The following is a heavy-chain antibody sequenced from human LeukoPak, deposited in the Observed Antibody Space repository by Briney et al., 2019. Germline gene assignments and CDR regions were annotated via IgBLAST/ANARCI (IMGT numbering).Heavy chain of an antibody. CDR2: IYPGDSDT. V-gene: IGHV5-51*01. Sequence: GESLKISCKGSGYSFTSYWIGWVRQMPGKGLEWMGIIYPGDSDTRYSPSFQGQVTISADKSISTAYLQWSSLKASDTAMYYCARVYSYYYGSGSYSPDYYYYYMDVWGKGTTVTISS. CDR3: ARVYSYYYGSGSYSPDYYYYYMDV. J-gene: IGHJ6*03. D-gene: IGHD3-10*01. CDR1: GYSFTSYW.